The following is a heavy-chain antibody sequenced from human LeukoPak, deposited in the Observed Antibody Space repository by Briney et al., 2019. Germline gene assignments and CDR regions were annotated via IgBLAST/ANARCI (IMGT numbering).Heavy chain of an antibody. CDR3: ARVPRSYYYYYYMDV. CDR1: GGSNY. Sequence: LETLFLTCTVSGGSNYWTWIRQAPGKGLEWIAYIHYSGSPHYNPSLRSRVTISIDTSKNQLSLKLSSVTAADTAVYYCARVPRSYYYYYYMDVWGKGTTVTVSS. CDR2: IHYSGSP. V-gene: IGHV4-59*01. J-gene: IGHJ6*03.